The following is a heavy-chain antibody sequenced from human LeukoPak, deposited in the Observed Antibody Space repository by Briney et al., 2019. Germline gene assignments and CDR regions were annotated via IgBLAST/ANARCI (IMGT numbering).Heavy chain of an antibody. CDR3: ARGRVSSSTWHSTYYYYFYMDV. CDR2: IYYSGST. CDR1: GGSISSYY. Sequence: SETLSLTCSVSGGSISSYYWSWIRQPPGKGLEWIAYIYYSGSTNYNPSLKSRVTISVDTSKNQFSLKLSSVTAADTAVYFCARGRVSSSTWHSTYYYYFYMDVWGKGTTVTVSS. J-gene: IGHJ6*03. D-gene: IGHD4-11*01. V-gene: IGHV4-59*12.